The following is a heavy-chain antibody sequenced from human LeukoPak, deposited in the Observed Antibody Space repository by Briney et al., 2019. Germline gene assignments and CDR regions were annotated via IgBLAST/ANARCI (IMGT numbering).Heavy chain of an antibody. CDR1: GYTLTEKH. CDR2: IDPKSGGT. V-gene: IGHV1-2*04. CDR3: ARELGINAFDV. D-gene: IGHD7-27*01. Sequence: ASVKVSCKASGYTLTEKHLYWVRQAPGQGLEWMGWIDPKSGGTNFAQNFQGWLTMTRDTSINTAYMELSRLTSDDTTVYYCARELGINAFDVWGQGTMVTVSS. J-gene: IGHJ3*01.